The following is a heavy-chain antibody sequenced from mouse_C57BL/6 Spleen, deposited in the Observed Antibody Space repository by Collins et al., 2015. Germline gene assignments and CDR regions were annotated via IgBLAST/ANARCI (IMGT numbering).Heavy chain of an antibody. V-gene: IGHV8-11*01. J-gene: IGHJ4*01. CDR3: ARIGYYGSSGAMDY. D-gene: IGHD1-1*01. CDR2: LWNDSK. Sequence: LWNDSKYYNPALKSRLTISKDTYNNQVFLKIANVDTADTATYYCARIGYYGSSGAMDYWGQGTSVTVSS.